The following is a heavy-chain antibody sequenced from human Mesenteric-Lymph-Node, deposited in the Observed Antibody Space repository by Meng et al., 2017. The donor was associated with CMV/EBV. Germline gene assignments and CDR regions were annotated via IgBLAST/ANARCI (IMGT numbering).Heavy chain of an antibody. CDR1: GGSISSYY. CDR3: EKNLWGTYTSGWGNIDN. V-gene: IGHV3-7*03. J-gene: IGHJ4*02. D-gene: IGHD6-19*01. CDR2: IKQDGSEK. Sequence: ETLSFTCTVSGGSISSYYWSWVRQAPGKGLEWVANIKQDGSEKFYVDSAKGRFTTFRDNAKNSLYLQMNSLRAEDTTVYYCEKNLWGTYTSGWGNIDNWGRGALVTVSS.